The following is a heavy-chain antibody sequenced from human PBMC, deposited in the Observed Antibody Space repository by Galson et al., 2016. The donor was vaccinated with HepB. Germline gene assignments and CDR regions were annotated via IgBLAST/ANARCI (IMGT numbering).Heavy chain of an antibody. V-gene: IGHV3-23*01. J-gene: IGHJ4*02. CDR2: ITGTGATT. Sequence: SLRLSCAASGFAFSTSGMSWVRQTPGRGLEWVSGITGTGATTHDADSVKGRFTISRDNSKNTLYLYMNSLRAEDTAVYYCGKHGGFDYWGQEALVTVSS. CDR1: GFAFSTSG. CDR3: GKHGGFDY. D-gene: IGHD3-16*01.